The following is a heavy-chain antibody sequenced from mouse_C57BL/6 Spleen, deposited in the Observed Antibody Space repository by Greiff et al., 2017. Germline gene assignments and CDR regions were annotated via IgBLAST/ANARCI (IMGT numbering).Heavy chain of an antibody. CDR2: IDPEDGET. J-gene: IGHJ4*01. Sequence: EVQLQQSGAELVKPGASVKLSCTASGFNIKDYYMHWVKQRTEQGLEWIGRIDPEDGETKYAPKFQGKATITADTSSNTACLQLSSLTSEDTADSDCDRCPFYSYGSGYVGYAMDYWGQGTSVTVSS. CDR3: DRCPFYSYGSGYVGYAMDY. D-gene: IGHD1-1*01. CDR1: GFNIKDYY. V-gene: IGHV14-2*01.